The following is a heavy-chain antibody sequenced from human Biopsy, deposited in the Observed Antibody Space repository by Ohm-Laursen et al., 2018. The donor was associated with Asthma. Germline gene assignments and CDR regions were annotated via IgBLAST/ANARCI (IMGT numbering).Heavy chain of an antibody. CDR3: AKRRGYSGHDNDY. D-gene: IGHD5-12*01. Sequence: SLRLSCAASGFTFSTSWMTWVRQAPGKGLEWVAVISYDGNHKFYEDSVKGRFTISRGNSKNTLYPQMNSLRAEDTAVYYCAKRRGYSGHDNDYWGQGTLVIVSS. J-gene: IGHJ4*02. CDR2: ISYDGNHK. V-gene: IGHV3-30*18. CDR1: GFTFSTSW.